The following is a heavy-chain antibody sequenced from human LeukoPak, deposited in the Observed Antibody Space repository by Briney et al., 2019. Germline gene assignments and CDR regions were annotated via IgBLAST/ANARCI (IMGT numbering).Heavy chain of an antibody. CDR3: ARSSRNGLDAFDI. J-gene: IGHJ3*02. Sequence: ASVTVSCKASAYTFPAYYLHWVRQAPGQGFQWMGWLDPNNGDTEYAQKFQGRVTMTRDRSISTAYMDLGRLTSDDTAVYYCARSSRNGLDAFDIWGQGTMVTVSS. D-gene: IGHD1-14*01. V-gene: IGHV1-2*02. CDR2: LDPNNGDT. CDR1: AYTFPAYY.